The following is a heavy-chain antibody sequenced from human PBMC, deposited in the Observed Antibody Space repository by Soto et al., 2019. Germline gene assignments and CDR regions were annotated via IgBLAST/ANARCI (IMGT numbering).Heavy chain of an antibody. CDR3: VKDGGYCSSSTCYAPRNHYFDS. J-gene: IGHJ4*02. Sequence: GWSLRLSCEASVFTFSDYWMSWFRQAPGKGPEWVANIKFDGSEKQYVDSVRGRFTISRDNSRSSLSLQMNSLRAGDTAVYYCVKDGGYCSSSTCYAPRNHYFDSWGQGTLVTVSS. D-gene: IGHD2-2*01. CDR1: VFTFSDYW. CDR2: IKFDGSEK. V-gene: IGHV3-7*03.